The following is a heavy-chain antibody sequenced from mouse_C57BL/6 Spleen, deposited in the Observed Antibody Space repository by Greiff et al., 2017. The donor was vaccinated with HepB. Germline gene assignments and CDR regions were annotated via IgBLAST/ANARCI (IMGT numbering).Heavy chain of an antibody. D-gene: IGHD1-1*01. Sequence: QVQLQQPGAELVKPGASVKLSCKASGYTFTSYWMQWVKQRPGQGLEWIGEIDPSDSYTNYNQKFKGKATLTVDTSSSTAYMQLSSLTSEDSAVYYCARGGDYYGSSSPFAYWGQGTLVTVSA. V-gene: IGHV1-50*01. CDR3: ARGGDYYGSSSPFAY. J-gene: IGHJ3*01. CDR2: IDPSDSYT. CDR1: GYTFTSYW.